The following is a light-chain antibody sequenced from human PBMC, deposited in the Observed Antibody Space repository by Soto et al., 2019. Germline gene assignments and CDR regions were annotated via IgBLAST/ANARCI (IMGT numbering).Light chain of an antibody. CDR2: GAS. J-gene: IGKJ1*01. CDR3: QQYGSSPRT. CDR1: QSVSSSY. Sequence: EIVMTQSPATLSVSPGERSTLSCIASQSVSSSYLAWYQQKPGQAPRLLIYGASSRATGIPDRFSGSGSGTDFTLTISRLEPEDFAVYYCQQYGSSPRTFGQGTKV. V-gene: IGKV3-20*01.